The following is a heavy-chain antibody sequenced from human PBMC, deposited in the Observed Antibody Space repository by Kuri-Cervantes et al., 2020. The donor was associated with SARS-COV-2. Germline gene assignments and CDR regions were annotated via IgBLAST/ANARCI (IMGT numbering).Heavy chain of an antibody. CDR2: IYYSGST. Sequence: SETLSLTCTVSGGSISSTSSYWGWIRQPPGKGLECIGTIYYSGSTFYNPSLKSRVTISVDTSKNQFSLKLSSVTAADTAVYYCARHFSWGSGEKYYDILTRPDYGMDVWGQGTTDTVSS. D-gene: IGHD3-9*01. CDR1: GGSISSTSSY. J-gene: IGHJ6*02. V-gene: IGHV4-39*01. CDR3: ARHFSWGSGEKYYDILTRPDYGMDV.